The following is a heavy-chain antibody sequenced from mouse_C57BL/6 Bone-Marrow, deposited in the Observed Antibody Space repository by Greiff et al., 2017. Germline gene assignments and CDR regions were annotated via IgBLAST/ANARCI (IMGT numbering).Heavy chain of an antibody. J-gene: IGHJ1*03. D-gene: IGHD1-1*01. Sequence: EVKLMESGPGLVKPSQSLSLTCSVTGYSITSGYYWNWIRQFPGNKLEWMGYLSYDGSNNYNPSLKNRISITRDTSKNQFFLKLNSVTTEDTATYYCARGYGSSYWYFDVWGTGTTVTVAS. V-gene: IGHV3-6*01. CDR3: ARGYGSSYWYFDV. CDR1: GYSITSGYY. CDR2: LSYDGSN.